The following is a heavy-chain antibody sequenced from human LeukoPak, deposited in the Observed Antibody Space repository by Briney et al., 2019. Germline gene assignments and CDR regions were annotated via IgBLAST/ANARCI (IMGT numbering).Heavy chain of an antibody. CDR1: GFTFSSHA. CDR3: ARVPDSGSAIDY. D-gene: IGHD1-26*01. V-gene: IGHV3-23*01. Sequence: GGSLRLSCAASGFTFSSHAMSWVRQAPGKGLEWVSGLIENGVTTYYADSVKGRFTISRDNYRNTMYLQMNSLRAEDTAVYYCARVPDSGSAIDYWGQGTLVTVSS. J-gene: IGHJ4*02. CDR2: LIENGVTT.